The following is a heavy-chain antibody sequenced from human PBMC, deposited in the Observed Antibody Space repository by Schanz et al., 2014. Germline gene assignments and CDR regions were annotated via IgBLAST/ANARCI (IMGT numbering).Heavy chain of an antibody. J-gene: IGHJ4*02. D-gene: IGHD3-10*01. CDR3: TADLWFGAVWGVW. Sequence: EVQLLESGGGLVQPGGSLRLSCAASGFTFSSYGMHWVRQAPGKGLQWVARIKSKTDGGTRDYAAPVKGRFTISTDDSKNTVYLQRNSLQTEDTAVYSCTADLWFGAVWGVWWGQGTLVTVSS. CDR1: GFTFSSYG. V-gene: IGHV3-15*01. CDR2: IKSKTDGGTR.